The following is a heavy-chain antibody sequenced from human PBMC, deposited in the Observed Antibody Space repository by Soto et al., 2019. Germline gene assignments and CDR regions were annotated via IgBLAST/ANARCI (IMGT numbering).Heavy chain of an antibody. CDR2: ISWNSGSI. Sequence: GGSLRLSCAASGFTFDDYAMHWVRQAPGKGLEWVSGISWNSGSIGYADSVKGRFTISRDNAKNSLYLQMNSLRAEDTALYYCAKDILSSTRPYYYYYMDVWGKGTTVTVSS. CDR1: GFTFDDYA. D-gene: IGHD2-2*01. J-gene: IGHJ6*03. CDR3: AKDILSSTRPYYYYYMDV. V-gene: IGHV3-9*01.